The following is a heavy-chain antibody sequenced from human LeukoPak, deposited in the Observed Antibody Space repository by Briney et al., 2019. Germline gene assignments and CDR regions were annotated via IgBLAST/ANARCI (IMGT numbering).Heavy chain of an antibody. J-gene: IGHJ5*02. CDR2: IKQDGSEK. CDR3: ARSNYYGSGSYFGRFDP. D-gene: IGHD3-10*01. V-gene: IGHV3-7*01. Sequence: GGSLRLSCAASGFAFSSYWMSWVRQAPGKGLEWVANIKQDGSEKYYVDSVKGRFTISRDNAKNSLYLQMNSLRAEDTAVYYCARSNYYGSGSYFGRFDPWGQGTLVTVSS. CDR1: GFAFSSYW.